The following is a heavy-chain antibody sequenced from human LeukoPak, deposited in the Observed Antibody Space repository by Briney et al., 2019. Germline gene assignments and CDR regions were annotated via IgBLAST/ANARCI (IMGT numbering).Heavy chain of an antibody. J-gene: IGHJ6*02. D-gene: IGHD3-3*01. CDR2: INHSGST. CDR3: ARGGLRFLEWLSMNDYYYYGMDV. Sequence: PSETLSLTCAVYGGSFSGYYWSWIRQPPGKGLEWIGEINHSGSTNYNPSLKSRVTISVDTSKNQFSLKLSSVTAADTAVYYCARGGLRFLEWLSMNDYYYYGMDVWGQGTTVTVSS. V-gene: IGHV4-34*01. CDR1: GGSFSGYY.